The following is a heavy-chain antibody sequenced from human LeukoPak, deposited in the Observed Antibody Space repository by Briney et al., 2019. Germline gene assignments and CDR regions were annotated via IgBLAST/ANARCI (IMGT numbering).Heavy chain of an antibody. Sequence: ASVKVSCKASGYTFTSYGISWVRQAPGQGLEWMGGIIPIFGTANYAQKFQGRVTITADESTSTAYMELSSLRSEDTAVYYCAREYCSGGSCYSGAFDYWDQGTLVTVSS. CDR3: AREYCSGGSCYSGAFDY. CDR2: IIPIFGTA. CDR1: GYTFTSYG. J-gene: IGHJ4*02. V-gene: IGHV1-69*13. D-gene: IGHD2-15*01.